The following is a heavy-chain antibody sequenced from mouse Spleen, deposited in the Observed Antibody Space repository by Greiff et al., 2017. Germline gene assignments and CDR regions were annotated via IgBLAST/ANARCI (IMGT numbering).Heavy chain of an antibody. Sequence: VQLQQSGPELVKPGASVKLSCKASGYTFTSYDINWVKQRPGQGLEWIGWIYPRDGSTKYNEKFKGKATLTVDTSSSTAYMELHSLTSEDSAVYFCARPLYRYDGTWFAYWGQGTLVTVSA. CDR1: GYTFTSYD. CDR2: IYPRDGST. CDR3: ARPLYRYDGTWFAY. V-gene: IGHV1-85*01. D-gene: IGHD2-14*01. J-gene: IGHJ3*01.